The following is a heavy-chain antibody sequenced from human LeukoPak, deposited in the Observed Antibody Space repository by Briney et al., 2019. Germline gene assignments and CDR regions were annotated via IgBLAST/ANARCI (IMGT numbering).Heavy chain of an antibody. Sequence: GRSLRLSCAASGFAFNTYAMHWVRQAPGQGLEWVALIWHDGSHKFYSNSVRGQFTISRDNSKNTVSLQMNNLRPEDTTVYYCARESFGSGSYPDFWGQGTLVTVSS. J-gene: IGHJ4*02. CDR2: IWHDGSHK. D-gene: IGHD3-10*01. CDR1: GFAFNTYA. V-gene: IGHV3-33*01. CDR3: ARESFGSGSYPDF.